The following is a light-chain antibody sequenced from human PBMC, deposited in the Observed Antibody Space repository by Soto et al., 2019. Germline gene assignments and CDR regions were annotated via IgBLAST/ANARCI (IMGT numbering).Light chain of an antibody. CDR2: DVS. CDR3: QQRSNWPQIT. Sequence: EIVLTQSPGTLSLSPGERATLSCRAGQSITNYLAWYQQKPGQAPRLLIYDVSNRATGIPARFSGSGSGTDFTLTIGSLEPEDFAVYYCQQRSNWPQITFGQGTRLEIK. CDR1: QSITNY. J-gene: IGKJ5*01. V-gene: IGKV3-11*01.